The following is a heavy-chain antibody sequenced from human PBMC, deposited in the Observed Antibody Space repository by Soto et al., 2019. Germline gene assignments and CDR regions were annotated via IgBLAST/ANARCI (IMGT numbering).Heavy chain of an antibody. J-gene: IGHJ6*03. D-gene: IGHD2-15*01. CDR2: MNPNSGNT. Sequence: GASVKVSCKASGYTFASYDINWVRQATGQGLEWMGWMNPNSGNTGYAQKFQGRVTMTRNTSISTAYMEPSSLRSEDTAVYYCARGRGSGGGLAYYYYYYMDVWGKGTTVTVSS. V-gene: IGHV1-8*01. CDR3: ARGRGSGGGLAYYYYYYMDV. CDR1: GYTFASYD.